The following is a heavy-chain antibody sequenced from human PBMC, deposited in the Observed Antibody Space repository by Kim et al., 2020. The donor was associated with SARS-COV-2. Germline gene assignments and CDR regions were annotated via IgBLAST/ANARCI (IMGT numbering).Heavy chain of an antibody. CDR1: GFTFSSYA. D-gene: IGHD6-19*01. CDR2: ISYDGSNK. CDR3: ARLPGIAVAGTYYYYGMD. J-gene: IGHJ6*01. V-gene: IGHV3-30-3*01. Sequence: GSLRLSCAASGFTFSSYAMHWVRQAPGKGLEWVAVISYDGSNKYYADSVKGRFTISRDNSKNTLYLQMNSLRAEDTAVYYCARLPGIAVAGTYYYYGMD.